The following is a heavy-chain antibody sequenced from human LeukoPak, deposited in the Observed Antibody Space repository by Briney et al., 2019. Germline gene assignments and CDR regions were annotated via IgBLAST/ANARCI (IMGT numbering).Heavy chain of an antibody. CDR2: ISYSGST. CDR3: ARGRTYAARFDY. Sequence: SVTLSLTCTVSGGSISSSSDYWGWIRQPPGKGLEWIGTISYSGSTYYNPSLKSRVTISVDTSKSQFSLRVNSVTAADTAVYYCARGRTYAARFDYWGRGTLVTVSS. CDR1: GGSISSSSDY. J-gene: IGHJ4*02. V-gene: IGHV4-39*07.